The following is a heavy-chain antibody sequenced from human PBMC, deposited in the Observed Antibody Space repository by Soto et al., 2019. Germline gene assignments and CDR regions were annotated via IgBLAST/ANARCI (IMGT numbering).Heavy chain of an antibody. CDR1: GGTFSSYA. D-gene: IGHD6-13*01. Sequence: ASVKVSCKASGGTFSSYAISWVRQAPGQGLEWMGGIIPIFGTANYAQKFQGRVTITADESTSTAYMELSSLRSEDTAVYYCAREGRVGSWNIDYWGQGTLVTVSS. CDR2: IIPIFGTA. J-gene: IGHJ4*02. V-gene: IGHV1-69*13. CDR3: AREGRVGSWNIDY.